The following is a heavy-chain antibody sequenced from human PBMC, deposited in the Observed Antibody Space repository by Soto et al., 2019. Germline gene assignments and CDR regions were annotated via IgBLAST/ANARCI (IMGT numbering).Heavy chain of an antibody. V-gene: IGHV3-43*01. CDR2: ISWDGGST. D-gene: IGHD5-18*01. CDR3: AKDRGVSPWGGDTAMLFDY. Sequence: GGSLRLSCAASGFTFDDYTMHWVRQAPGKGLEWVSLISWDGGSTYYADSVKGRFTISRDNSKNYLYLQMNSLRTEDTALYYCAKDRGVSPWGGDTAMLFDYWGQGTLVTVSS. J-gene: IGHJ4*02. CDR1: GFTFDDYT.